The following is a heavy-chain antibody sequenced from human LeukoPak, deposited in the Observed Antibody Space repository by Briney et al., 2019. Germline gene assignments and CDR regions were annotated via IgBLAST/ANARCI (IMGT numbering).Heavy chain of an antibody. J-gene: IGHJ4*02. CDR2: IYPGDSDT. V-gene: IGHV5-51*01. CDR1: GYSFTSYW. D-gene: IGHD3-22*01. Sequence: GESLKISCKGSGYSFTSYWIGWVRQMPGKGLEWMGIIYPGDSDTRYSPSFQGQVTISADKSISTAYLQWSSLKAPDTAMYYCARHTYYYDSSGRYFDYWGQGTLVTVSS. CDR3: ARHTYYYDSSGRYFDY.